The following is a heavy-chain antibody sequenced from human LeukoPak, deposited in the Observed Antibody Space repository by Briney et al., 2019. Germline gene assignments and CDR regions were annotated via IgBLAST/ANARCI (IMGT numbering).Heavy chain of an antibody. V-gene: IGHV1-2*02. CDR3: ARGRGGSRPVDP. J-gene: IGHJ5*02. Sequence: ASVKVSCKASGYTFTGYYMHWVREAPGQGLEWMGWINPNSGGTNYAQKFQGRVTMTRDTSISTAYMELSRLRSDDTAVYYCARGRGGSRPVDPWGQGTLVTVSS. D-gene: IGHD3-10*01. CDR2: INPNSGGT. CDR1: GYTFTGYY.